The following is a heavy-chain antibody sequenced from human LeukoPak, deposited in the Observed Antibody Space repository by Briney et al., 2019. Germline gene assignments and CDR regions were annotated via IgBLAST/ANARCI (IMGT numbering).Heavy chain of an antibody. CDR2: ISGSGGST. CDR1: GFTFSSYA. D-gene: IGHD6-6*01. V-gene: IGHV3-23*01. CDR3: AKVRRSSSSGPFDY. J-gene: IGHJ4*02. Sequence: GGSLRPSCAASGFTFSSYAMSWVRQAPGKGLEWVSAISGSGGSTYYADSVKGRFTISRDNSKNTLYLQMNSLRAEDTAVYYCAKVRRSSSSGPFDYWGQGTLVTVSS.